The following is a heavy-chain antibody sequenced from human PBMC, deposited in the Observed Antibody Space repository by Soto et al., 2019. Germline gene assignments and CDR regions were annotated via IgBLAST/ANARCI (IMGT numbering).Heavy chain of an antibody. J-gene: IGHJ4*02. CDR2: MYYSGST. CDR1: GGSISSSSYY. Sequence: SETLSLTCTVSGGSISSSSYYWGWIRQPPGKGLEWIASMYYSGSTYYNPFLKSRVTISVDTSKNQFSLKLSSVTAADSAVYYCARNLAAAELDCWGQGALVTVSS. CDR3: ARNLAAAELDC. D-gene: IGHD6-13*01. V-gene: IGHV4-39*01.